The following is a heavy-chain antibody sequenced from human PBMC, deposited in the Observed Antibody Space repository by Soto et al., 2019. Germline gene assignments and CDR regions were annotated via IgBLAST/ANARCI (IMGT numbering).Heavy chain of an antibody. Sequence: HPGGPLRLSCTASGFTFGNYAMSWVRQTPGKGLEWVSTFSSSGGGTYYADSVNGRFTISRANSMNPLYLQMTSLRAEDTAVYYCTKANRYCSGANCFTFDYWGLGTLVTVSS. CDR1: GFTFGNYA. CDR2: FSSSGGGT. CDR3: TKANRYCSGANCFTFDY. D-gene: IGHD2-15*01. J-gene: IGHJ4*01. V-gene: IGHV3-23*01.